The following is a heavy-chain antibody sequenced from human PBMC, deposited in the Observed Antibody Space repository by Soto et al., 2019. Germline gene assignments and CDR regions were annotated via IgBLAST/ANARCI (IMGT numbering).Heavy chain of an antibody. J-gene: IGHJ3*02. CDR1: GFSLSNARMG. D-gene: IGHD5-12*01. CDR3: VRMTSMDSGYDLKAIDI. Sequence: KESGPVLVKPTETLTLTCPVSGFSLSNARMGVSWIRQPPGKALEWLAHIFSNDEKSYSTSLKSRLTISKDTSKSQVVLTMTNMDPVDTATYYCVRMTSMDSGYDLKAIDIWGQGTMVTVSS. V-gene: IGHV2-26*01. CDR2: IFSNDEK.